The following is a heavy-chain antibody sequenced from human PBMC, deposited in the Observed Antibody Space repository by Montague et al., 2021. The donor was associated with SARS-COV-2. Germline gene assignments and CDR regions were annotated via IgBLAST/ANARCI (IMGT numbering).Heavy chain of an antibody. J-gene: IGHJ3*02. D-gene: IGHD3-3*01. Sequence: SETLSLTCTVSGGSISSSSYYWGWLRQPPGKGLEWIGSIYYSGSTYYNPSLKSRVTISVDTSKNQFSLKLSSVTAAATAVYYCARHGLAGITIFGVVTPRGGFDIWGQGTMVTVSS. CDR2: IYYSGST. CDR1: GGSISSSSYY. V-gene: IGHV4-39*01. CDR3: ARHGLAGITIFGVVTPRGGFDI.